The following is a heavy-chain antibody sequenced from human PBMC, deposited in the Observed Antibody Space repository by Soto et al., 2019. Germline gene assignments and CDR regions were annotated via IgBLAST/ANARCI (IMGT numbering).Heavy chain of an antibody. Sequence: QVQLQESGPGLVKPSQTLSLTCTVSGGSISSGGYYWSWIRQHPGKGLEWIGYIYYSGSTYYNPFLKSRVTISVDTSKNQSSLKLSSVTAADTAVYYCARGCDSSSLIYYFDYWGQGTLVTVPS. V-gene: IGHV4-31*03. D-gene: IGHD6-13*01. CDR2: IYYSGST. CDR1: GGSISSGGYY. J-gene: IGHJ4*02. CDR3: ARGCDSSSLIYYFDY.